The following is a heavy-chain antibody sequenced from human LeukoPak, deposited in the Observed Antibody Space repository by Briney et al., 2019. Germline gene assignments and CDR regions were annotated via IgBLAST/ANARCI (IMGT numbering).Heavy chain of an antibody. CDR2: INHSGST. J-gene: IGHJ4*02. CDR1: GGSFSGYY. V-gene: IGHV4-34*01. Sequence: PSETLSLTCAVYGGSFSGYYWSWIRQPPEKGLEWIGEINHSGSTNYNPSLKSRVTISVDTSKNQFSLKLSSVTAADTAVYYCARNAGATGLSRAADYWGQGTLVTVSS. CDR3: ARNAGATGLSRAADY. D-gene: IGHD1-26*01.